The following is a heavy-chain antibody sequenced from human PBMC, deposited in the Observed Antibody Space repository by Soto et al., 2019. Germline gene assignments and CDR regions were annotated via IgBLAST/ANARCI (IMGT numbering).Heavy chain of an antibody. J-gene: IGHJ4*02. CDR2: ISYDGSNK. D-gene: IGHD3-3*01. CDR3: AIDLDYDDYYFDY. Sequence: QVQLVESGGGVVQPGRSLRLSCAASGFTFSSYAMHWVRQAPGKGLEWVAVISYDGSNKYYADSVKGRFTISRDNSKNTLYLQMNSLRAEDTAVYYCAIDLDYDDYYFDYWGQGTLVTVSS. CDR1: GFTFSSYA. V-gene: IGHV3-30-3*01.